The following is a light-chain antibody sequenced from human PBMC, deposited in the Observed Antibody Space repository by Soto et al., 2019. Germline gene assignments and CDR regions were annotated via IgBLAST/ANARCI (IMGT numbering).Light chain of an antibody. CDR1: QGIRND. Sequence: DIQMTQSPSSLSASVGDRVTITCRASQGIRNDLGWYQQKPGRAPKLLIYATSTLESGVPSRFSGSGSGTDFILNISSLQPEDFATYYCQQSNDSPFTFGPGTKVDV. J-gene: IGKJ3*01. CDR2: ATS. CDR3: QQSNDSPFT. V-gene: IGKV1-17*01.